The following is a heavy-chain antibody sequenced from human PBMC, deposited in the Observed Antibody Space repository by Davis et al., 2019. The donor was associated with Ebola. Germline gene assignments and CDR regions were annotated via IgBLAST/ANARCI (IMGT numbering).Heavy chain of an antibody. CDR3: ARGEGLDSYYFDY. D-gene: IGHD6-6*01. J-gene: IGHJ4*02. CDR1: GGSISSYY. Sequence: PSETLSLTCTVSGGSISSYYWSWIRQPPGKGLEWIGEINHSGSTNYNPSLKSRVTISVDTSKNQFSLKLSSVTAADTAVYYCARGEGLDSYYFDYWGQGTLVTVSS. CDR2: INHSGST. V-gene: IGHV4-34*01.